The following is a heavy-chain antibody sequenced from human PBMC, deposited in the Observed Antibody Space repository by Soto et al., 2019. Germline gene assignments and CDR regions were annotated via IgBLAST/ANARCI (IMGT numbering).Heavy chain of an antibody. CDR1: GGSISSGGYS. V-gene: IGHV4-30-2*01. CDR3: VRLDFRMNWFDP. CDR2: IYHSGST. J-gene: IGHJ5*02. Sequence: PSETLSLTCAVSGGSISSGGYSWSWIRQPPGKGLEWIGYIYHSGSTYYNPSLKSRVTISVDRSKNQFSLKLSSVTAADTAVYYCVRLDFRMNWFDPWGQGNLVTVSS. D-gene: IGHD3-3*01.